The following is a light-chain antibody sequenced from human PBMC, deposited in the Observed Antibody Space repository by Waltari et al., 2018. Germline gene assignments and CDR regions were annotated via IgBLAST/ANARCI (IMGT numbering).Light chain of an antibody. CDR3: MQALQTPYT. CDR1: QGLLHSNGYNY. Sequence: DIVMTRSPLALPVTPGEPASISCRSSQGLLHSNGYNYLVWYLQKPGQSPQLLIYLGSNRASGVPDRFSGSGSGTDFTLQISRVEAEDVGVYYCMQALQTPYTFGQGTKLEI. J-gene: IGKJ2*01. CDR2: LGS. V-gene: IGKV2-28*01.